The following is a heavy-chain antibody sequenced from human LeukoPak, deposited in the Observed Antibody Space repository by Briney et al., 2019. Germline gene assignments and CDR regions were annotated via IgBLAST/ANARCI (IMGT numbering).Heavy chain of an antibody. CDR3: ARDRLHCGGDCDVPDY. CDR1: GGTFSSYA. V-gene: IGHV1-69*06. Sequence: ASVKVSCKASGGTFSSYAISWVRQAPGQGLEWMGRIIPIFGTANYAQKFQGRVTITADKSTSTAYMELSSLRSEVTAVYYCARDRLHCGGDCDVPDYWGQGTLVTVSS. D-gene: IGHD2-21*02. J-gene: IGHJ4*02. CDR2: IIPIFGTA.